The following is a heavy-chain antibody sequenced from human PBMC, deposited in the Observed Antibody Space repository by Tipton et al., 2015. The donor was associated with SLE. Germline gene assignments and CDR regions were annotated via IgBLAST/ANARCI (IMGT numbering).Heavy chain of an antibody. CDR1: GYRFTSYW. D-gene: IGHD3-3*01. CDR3: ARPANYDFWSGYRETGYFDY. V-gene: IGHV5-51*01. CDR2: IYPGDSDT. Sequence: QSGAEVKKPGESLKISCKASGYRFTSYWIGWVRQMPGKGLEWMGIIYPGDSDTRYSPSFQGQVTISADKSISTAYLQWSSLKASDTAMYYCARPANYDFWSGYRETGYFDYWGQGTLVTVSS. J-gene: IGHJ4*02.